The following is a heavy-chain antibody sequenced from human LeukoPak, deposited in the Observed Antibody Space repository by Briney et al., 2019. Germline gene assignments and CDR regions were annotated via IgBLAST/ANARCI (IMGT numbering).Heavy chain of an antibody. CDR1: GYTLTELS. J-gene: IGHJ4*02. D-gene: IGHD1-26*01. CDR3: ATGGGSYPFDY. CDR2: FDPEDGET. Sequence: ASVKVSCKVSGYTLTELSMHWVRQAPGKGLEWMGGFDPEDGETIYAQKFQGRVTMIEDTSTDTAYMELSSLRSEDTAVYYCATGGGSYPFDYWGQGTLVTVSS. V-gene: IGHV1-24*01.